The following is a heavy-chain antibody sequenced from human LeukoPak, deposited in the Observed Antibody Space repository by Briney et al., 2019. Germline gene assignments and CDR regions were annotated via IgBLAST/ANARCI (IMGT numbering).Heavy chain of an antibody. D-gene: IGHD6-19*01. J-gene: IGHJ4*02. CDR2: INPNSGGT. CDR3: AREDSSGWYVFDY. Sequence: ASVEVSYKASGYTFTGYYMHWVRQAPGQGLEWMGWINPNSGGTNYAQKFQGRVTMTRDTSISTAYMELSSLRSEDTAVYYCAREDSSGWYVFDYWGRGTLVTVSS. V-gene: IGHV1-2*02. CDR1: GYTFTGYY.